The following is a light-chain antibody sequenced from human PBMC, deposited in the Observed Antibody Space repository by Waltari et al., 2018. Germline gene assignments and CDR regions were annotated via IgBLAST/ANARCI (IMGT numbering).Light chain of an antibody. CDR1: QGISTY. CDR3: EQCDSLPMT. Sequence: DIQMTQSPSSLSASVGDRVTITCQASQGISTYLNWYQHTPGKAPKLLIYDASSLETGVPSRFSGSGSGSDFTLPITSLQPEDIGTYYCEQCDSLPMTFGQGTRLEI. J-gene: IGKJ5*01. CDR2: DAS. V-gene: IGKV1-33*01.